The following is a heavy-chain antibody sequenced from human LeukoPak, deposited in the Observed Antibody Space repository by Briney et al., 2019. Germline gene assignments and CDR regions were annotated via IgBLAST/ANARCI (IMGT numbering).Heavy chain of an antibody. CDR2: IKQDGSDK. V-gene: IGHV3-7*01. CDR3: AREVWGPEY. Sequence: GDSLRLSCAASGFTFTKYWMTWVRQAPGKGLEWVGNIKQDGSDKNYMDSVKGRFTISRDNTKNSVYLQMSSLRAEDTTVYYCAREVWGPEYWGQGTLVTVSS. J-gene: IGHJ4*02. D-gene: IGHD1-14*01. CDR1: GFTFTKYW.